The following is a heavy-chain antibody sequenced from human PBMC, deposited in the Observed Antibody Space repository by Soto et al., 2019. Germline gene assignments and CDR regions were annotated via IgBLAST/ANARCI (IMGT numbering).Heavy chain of an antibody. CDR1: GFTFSNAW. V-gene: IGHV3-15*01. D-gene: IGHD2-15*01. J-gene: IGHJ6*03. CDR2: IKSKTDGGTT. Sequence: GGSLRLSCAASGFTFSNAWMSWVRQAPGKGLEWVGRIKSKTDGGTTDYAAPVKGRFTISRDDSKNTLYLQMNSLKTEDTAVYYCTTTGAVVRCSGGSCYSGGYYYYYYMDVWGKGTTVTVSS. CDR3: TTTGAVVRCSGGSCYSGGYYYYYYMDV.